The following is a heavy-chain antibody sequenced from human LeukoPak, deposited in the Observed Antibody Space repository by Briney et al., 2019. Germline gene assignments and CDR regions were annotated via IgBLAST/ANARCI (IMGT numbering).Heavy chain of an antibody. J-gene: IGHJ6*02. V-gene: IGHV1-3*01. CDR2: INAGNGNT. Sequence: ASVKVPCKASGYTFTSYAMHWVRQAPGQRLEWMGWINAGNGNTKYSQKFQGRVTITRDTSAGTAYMELSSLRSEDTAVYYCARDPIVVVPAAEFSYYYYGMDVWGQGTTVTVSS. CDR1: GYTFTSYA. D-gene: IGHD2-2*01. CDR3: ARDPIVVVPAAEFSYYYYGMDV.